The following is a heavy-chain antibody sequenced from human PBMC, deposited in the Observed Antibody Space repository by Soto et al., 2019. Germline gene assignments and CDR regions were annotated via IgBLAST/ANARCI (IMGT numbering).Heavy chain of an antibody. V-gene: IGHV3-15*01. CDR2: IKSKVDGETA. CDR1: GLNFRSAW. J-gene: IGHJ4*02. Sequence: EVQLVESGGGLVKPGESLRHSCVASGLNFRSAWMSWVRQAPGKGLEWVGRIKSKVDGETADYAAPVRGRFALSRDDSKNMLYLQMDSLKTEDTAVYYCSPDLHDYWGQGTLVAVSS. CDR3: SPDLHDY.